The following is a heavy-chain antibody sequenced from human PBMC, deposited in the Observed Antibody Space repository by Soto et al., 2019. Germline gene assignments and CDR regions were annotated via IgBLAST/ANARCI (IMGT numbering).Heavy chain of an antibody. CDR2: IYYSGST. CDR3: ARRSTSCYGCRWFDP. D-gene: IGHD2-2*01. Sequence: SETLSLTCTVSGGSISSSSYYWGWIRQPPGKGLEWIGSIYYSGSTYYNPSLKSRVTISVDTSKNQFSLKLSSVTAADTAVYYCARRSTSCYGCRWFDPWGQGTLVTVS. J-gene: IGHJ5*02. V-gene: IGHV4-39*01. CDR1: GGSISSSSYY.